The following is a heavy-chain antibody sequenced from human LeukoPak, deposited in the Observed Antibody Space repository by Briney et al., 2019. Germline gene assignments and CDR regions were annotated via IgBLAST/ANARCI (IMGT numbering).Heavy chain of an antibody. J-gene: IGHJ3*02. Sequence: ASVKVSCKASGYTFTDYYIHWVRQAPGQGLEWMGWINPNSGGTNYAQKFQGRVTMTRDTSISTAYMELSRLRSDDTAVYYCATDRGSRGAFDIWGQGTMVTVSS. CDR3: ATDRGSRGAFDI. CDR2: INPNSGGT. V-gene: IGHV1-2*02. D-gene: IGHD6-13*01. CDR1: GYTFTDYY.